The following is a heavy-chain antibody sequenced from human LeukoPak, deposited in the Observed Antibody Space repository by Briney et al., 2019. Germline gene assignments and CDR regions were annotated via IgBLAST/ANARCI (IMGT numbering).Heavy chain of an antibody. V-gene: IGHV1-18*01. J-gene: IGHJ6*03. CDR1: GYTFTSYG. CDR3: ASSEIRDYMDV. D-gene: IGHD3-3*01. Sequence: ASVKVSCKASGYTFTSYGISWVRQAPGQGREWMGWISAYNGNTNYAQKLQGRVTMTTDTSTSTAYMELRSLRSDDTAVYYCASSEIRDYMDVWGEGTPVTVSS. CDR2: ISAYNGNT.